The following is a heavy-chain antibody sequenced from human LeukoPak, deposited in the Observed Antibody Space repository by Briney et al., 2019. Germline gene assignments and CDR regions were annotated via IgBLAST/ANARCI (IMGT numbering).Heavy chain of an antibody. J-gene: IGHJ4*02. CDR2: IYYSGST. CDR3: ARSPPPLGGSCFYD. D-gene: IGHD2-15*01. CDR1: GGSISSYY. V-gene: IGHV4-39*01. Sequence: KPSETLSLTCTVSGGSISSYYWGWIRQPPGKGLEWIGSIYYSGSTYYNPSLKSRVTISVDTSKNQFSLKLSSVTAADTAVYYCARSPPPLGGSCFYDWGQGTLVTVPS.